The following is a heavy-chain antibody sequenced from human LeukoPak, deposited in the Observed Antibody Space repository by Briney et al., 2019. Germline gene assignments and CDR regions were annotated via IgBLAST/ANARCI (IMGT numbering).Heavy chain of an antibody. CDR1: GGSISSYY. D-gene: IGHD3-22*01. CDR2: IYYSGST. Sequence: PSETLSLTCTVSGGSISSYYWSWIRQPPGKGLEWIGYIYYSGSTNYNPSLKSRITISVDTSKNQFSLKLTSVTAADTAVYYCARENPIPFPMGTMIVVAPAAFDIWGQGTMVTVSS. J-gene: IGHJ3*02. V-gene: IGHV4-59*01. CDR3: ARENPIPFPMGTMIVVAPAAFDI.